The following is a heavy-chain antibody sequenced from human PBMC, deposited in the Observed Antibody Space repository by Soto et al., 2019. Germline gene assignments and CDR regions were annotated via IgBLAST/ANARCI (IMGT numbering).Heavy chain of an antibody. CDR1: GYTFTSYS. CDR3: AREHDSWSLYAFDL. J-gene: IGHJ3*01. CDR2: INSGNGNT. D-gene: IGHD3-3*01. Sequence: QVQLVQSGAEVKKPGASVKVSCKASGYTFTSYSIQWVRHAPGQRLEWVGWINSGNGNTKNSQKFQDRVTIIRDTCATTVYMELSSLRSEDTAVYYCAREHDSWSLYAFDLWGQGTRVTVSS. V-gene: IGHV1-3*01.